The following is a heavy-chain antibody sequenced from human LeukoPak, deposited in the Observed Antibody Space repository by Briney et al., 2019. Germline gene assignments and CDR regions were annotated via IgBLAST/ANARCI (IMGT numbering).Heavy chain of an antibody. CDR2: INHSGST. CDR1: GGSFSGYY. V-gene: IGHV4-34*01. CDR3: ARGWRIQLWLAY. D-gene: IGHD5-18*01. J-gene: IGHJ4*02. Sequence: SETLSLTCAVSGGSFSGYYWSWIRQPPGKGLEWIGEINHSGSTNYNPSLKSRGTISVDTSKTQFSLKLSSVTAADTAVYYCARGWRIQLWLAYWGQGTLVTVS.